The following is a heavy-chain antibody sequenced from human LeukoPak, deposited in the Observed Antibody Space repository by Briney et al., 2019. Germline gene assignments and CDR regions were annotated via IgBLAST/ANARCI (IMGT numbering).Heavy chain of an antibody. J-gene: IGHJ4*02. Sequence: GGSLRLSXAASGFTFSSYSMNWVRQAPGKGLEWVSSISSSSSYIYYADSVKGRFTISRDNAKNSLYLQMNSLRAEDTAVYYCARGYYYDSSGYLRGVFDYWGQGTLVTVSS. D-gene: IGHD3-22*01. CDR1: GFTFSSYS. CDR2: ISSSSSYI. V-gene: IGHV3-21*01. CDR3: ARGYYYDSSGYLRGVFDY.